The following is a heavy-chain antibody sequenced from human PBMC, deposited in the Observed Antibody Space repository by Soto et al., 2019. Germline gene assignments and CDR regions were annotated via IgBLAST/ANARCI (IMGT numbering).Heavy chain of an antibody. J-gene: IGHJ4*02. CDR1: GGSITGYY. CDR2: IYFTGAA. Sequence: SETLSLTCPVSGGSITGYYWNWIRQPPGKGLEWIGCIYFTGAANYNPSLKSRVTMSVDTSKNQFSLKLTSVTAADTAVYYCARERTPRTGFDYWGQGTLVTVSS. V-gene: IGHV4-59*01. D-gene: IGHD1-1*01. CDR3: ARERTPRTGFDY.